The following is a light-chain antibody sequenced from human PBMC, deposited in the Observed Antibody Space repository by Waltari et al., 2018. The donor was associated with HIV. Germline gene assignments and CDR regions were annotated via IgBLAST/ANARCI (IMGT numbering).Light chain of an antibody. CDR2: KDN. V-gene: IGLV3-25*03. J-gene: IGLJ3*02. Sequence: SFELTQTPSVSVSPGQTARITCSGDTLPKQYVFWYQQRPGQAPVLVIYKDNERPSGIPERFSGSTSGTTVALTISGVQAEDEADYYCQSSDSSGAYWVFGGGTKVTVL. CDR3: QSSDSSGAYWV. CDR1: TLPKQY.